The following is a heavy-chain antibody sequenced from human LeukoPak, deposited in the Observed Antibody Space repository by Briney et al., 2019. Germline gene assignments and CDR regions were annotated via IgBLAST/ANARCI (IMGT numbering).Heavy chain of an antibody. CDR3: ARDRWDLLGGRF. D-gene: IGHD2-21*01. Sequence: GGSQSLPCAASGYSFRPYYMIWVRQAPGKGLEWVASITQDGSEKYYVDSVKGRFTISRDNAKNSLYLQMNSLRAEDTAVYYCARDRWDLLGGRFWGPGTLVTVSS. CDR2: ITQDGSEK. J-gene: IGHJ4*01. V-gene: IGHV3-7*04. CDR1: GYSFRPYY.